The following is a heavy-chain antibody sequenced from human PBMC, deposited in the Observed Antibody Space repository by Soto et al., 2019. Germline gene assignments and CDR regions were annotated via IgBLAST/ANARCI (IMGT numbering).Heavy chain of an antibody. V-gene: IGHV1-2*04. D-gene: IGHD3-10*01. CDR3: ARESEGTYFDY. J-gene: IGHJ4*02. Sequence: ASVKVSCKASGYTFTGHYMHWVRQAPGQGLEWMGWINPNSGGTNYAQKFQGWVTMTRDTSISTAYMELSRLRSDDTAVYYCARESEGTYFDYWGQGPLVTVSS. CDR1: GYTFTGHY. CDR2: INPNSGGT.